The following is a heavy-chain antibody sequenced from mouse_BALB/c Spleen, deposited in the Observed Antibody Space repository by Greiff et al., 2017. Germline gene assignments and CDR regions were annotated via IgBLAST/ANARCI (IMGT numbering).Heavy chain of an antibody. V-gene: IGHV7-1*02. CDR2: SRNKANDYTT. J-gene: IGHJ4*01. Sequence: EVKLVESGGGLVQPGGSLRLSCATSGFTFSDFYMEWVRQPPGKRLEWIAASRNKANDYTTEYSASVKGRFIVSRDTSQSILYLQMNALRAEDTAIYYCARDAAYYGYDYYAMDYWGQGTSVTVSS. CDR3: ARDAAYYGYDYYAMDY. CDR1: GFTFSDFY. D-gene: IGHD2-9*01.